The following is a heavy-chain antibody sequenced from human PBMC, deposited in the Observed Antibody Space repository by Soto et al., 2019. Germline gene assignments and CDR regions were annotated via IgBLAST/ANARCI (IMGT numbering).Heavy chain of an antibody. D-gene: IGHD5-18*01. CDR1: GDSISSYY. J-gene: IGHJ6*02. CDR2: IYNSGST. V-gene: IGHV4-59*08. CDR3: AAVDTAMVDYYYYGMDV. Sequence: PSETLSLTCTVSGDSISSYYWSWIRQPPGKGLEWIGYIYNSGSTNYNPSLKSWVTISVDTSKNQFSLKLSSVTAADTAVYYCAAVDTAMVDYYYYGMDVWGQGTTVTVSS.